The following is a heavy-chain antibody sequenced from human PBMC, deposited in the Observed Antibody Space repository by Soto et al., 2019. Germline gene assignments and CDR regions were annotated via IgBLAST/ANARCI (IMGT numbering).Heavy chain of an antibody. CDR1: GFAVSDTY. CDR3: ARSIGTGDTLQIGDS. CDR2: IYDNGNT. Sequence: EVQLAESGGGLIQPGGSLRLSCAASGFAVSDTYMSWFRQAPGKGLECVSVIYDNGNTYYAESVSGRFTISRDHSKNTLFLKMNTLRPEDTAIYYCARSIGTGDTLQIGDSWGQGTLVTVSS. D-gene: IGHD2-21*02. J-gene: IGHJ4*02. V-gene: IGHV3-53*01.